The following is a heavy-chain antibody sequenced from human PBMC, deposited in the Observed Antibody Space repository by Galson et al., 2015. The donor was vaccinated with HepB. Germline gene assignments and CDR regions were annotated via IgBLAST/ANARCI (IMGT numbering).Heavy chain of an antibody. J-gene: IGHJ4*02. CDR2: CWCDGTYE. D-gene: IGHD2-15*01. Sequence: SLRLSGAASGFNFTSPNMHWVRQAPGKGLEWVGICWCDGTYESYADSVKVRFTISREDSKNTLYLQMNRLRAEDTAVYYCARLSLGGGFDYWGQGTLVTVSS. V-gene: IGHV3-33*01. CDR1: GFNFTSPN. CDR3: ARLSLGGGFDY.